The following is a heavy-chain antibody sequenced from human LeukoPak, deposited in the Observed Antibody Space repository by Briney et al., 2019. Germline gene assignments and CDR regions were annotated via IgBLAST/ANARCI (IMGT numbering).Heavy chain of an antibody. J-gene: IGHJ4*02. CDR1: GYTFTSYG. CDR3: ARDSGARYDILTGYWTIFDY. CDR2: ISAYNGNT. Sequence: ASVKVSCKASGYTFTSYGISWVRQAPGQGLEWMGWISAYNGNTKYAQRLQGRVTMTTDTSTTTAYVELRSLRSDDTAVYYCARDSGARYDILTGYWTIFDYWGQGTLVTVSS. D-gene: IGHD3-9*01. V-gene: IGHV1-18*01.